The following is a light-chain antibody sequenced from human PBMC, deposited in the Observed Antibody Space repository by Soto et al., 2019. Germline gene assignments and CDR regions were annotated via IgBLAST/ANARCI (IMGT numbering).Light chain of an antibody. J-gene: IGLJ3*02. Sequence: QPVLTQPPSVSEAPRQRVTISCSGSSSNIGHNDVNWYQQLPGKPPKLVIYYDDLLPSGVSDRFSGSKSGTSASLAISGLQSEDEADYFCSTWDDSLNGPVFGGGTKLTVL. CDR1: SSNIGHND. CDR2: YDD. V-gene: IGLV1-36*01. CDR3: STWDDSLNGPV.